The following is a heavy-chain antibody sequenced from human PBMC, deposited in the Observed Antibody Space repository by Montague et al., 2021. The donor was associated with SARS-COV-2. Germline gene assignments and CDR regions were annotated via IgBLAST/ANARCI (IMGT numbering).Heavy chain of an antibody. D-gene: IGHD6-19*01. J-gene: IGHJ6*02. CDR1: GDSVSSNSAA. CDR2: TYFRSQWYS. V-gene: IGHV6-1*01. Sequence: CAISGDSVSSNSAAWNWIRQSPSRGLEWLGRTYFRSQWYSDYAVSVKSRITINPDTSKNQFSLQLNSVTPEDTAVYYCARDAANTRIAVAGYYYYYAMDGWGQGTTVTVSS. CDR3: ARDAANTRIAVAGYYYYYAMDG.